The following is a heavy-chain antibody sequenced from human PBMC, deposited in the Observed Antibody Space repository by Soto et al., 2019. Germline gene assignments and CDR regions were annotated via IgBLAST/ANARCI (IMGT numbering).Heavy chain of an antibody. V-gene: IGHV4-30-4*08. CDR3: ARVGHINWFDP. J-gene: IGHJ5*02. CDR1: GGSISSNDFY. CDR2: IYYSGNT. D-gene: IGHD2-21*01. Sequence: SETLSLTCIVSGGSISSNDFYWSWIRQHPGKGLEWIGYIYYSGNTYYNPSLKSRVTILVDTSKNQFSVKLSSVTAADTAVYYCARVGHINWFDPWGQGTLVTVSS.